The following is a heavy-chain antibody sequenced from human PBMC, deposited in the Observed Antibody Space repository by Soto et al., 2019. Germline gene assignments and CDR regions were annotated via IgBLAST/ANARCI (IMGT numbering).Heavy chain of an antibody. CDR2: ISAYSGKT. CDR3: ARDPYLGDHQY. D-gene: IGHD3-16*01. J-gene: IGHJ4*02. V-gene: IGHV1-18*01. Sequence: QVQLVQSGGEVKKPGASVKVSCKTSGYTFTTYGISWVRQAPGQGLEWVGWISAYSGKTHYAQKFQGPVTMTTDTSTNTAYLELRSLRSDDTAVYYCARDPYLGDHQYWGQGTLVTVSS. CDR1: GYTFTTYG.